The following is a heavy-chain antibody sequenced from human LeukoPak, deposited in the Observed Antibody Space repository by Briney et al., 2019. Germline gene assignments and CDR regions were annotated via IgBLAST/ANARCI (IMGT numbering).Heavy chain of an antibody. CDR2: MNPNSGNT. J-gene: IGHJ4*02. D-gene: IGHD5-18*01. CDR3: ARGTSWIQLWLKPWGFDY. V-gene: IGHV1-8*01. Sequence: ASVKVSCKASGYTFTSYDINWVRQATGQGLEWMGWMNPNSGNTGYAQKFQGRVTMTSNTSISTAYMELSSLRSEDTAVYYCARGTSWIQLWLKPWGFDYWGQGTLVTVSS. CDR1: GYTFTSYD.